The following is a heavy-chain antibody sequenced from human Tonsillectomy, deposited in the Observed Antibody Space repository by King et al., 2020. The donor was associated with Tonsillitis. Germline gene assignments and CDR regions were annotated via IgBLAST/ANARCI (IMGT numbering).Heavy chain of an antibody. CDR1: GYTFTGSY. J-gene: IGHJ4*02. V-gene: IGHV1-2*02. Sequence: QLVQSGAEVKKPGASVKVSCKASGYTFTGSYIHWVRQATGQGLEWMGWINSNSGGTAYAQKFQGRVTMSRDTFITTAYMDLSRRRSDDTALYYCARARGGSYLFAYWGQGTLVTVSS. D-gene: IGHD1-26*01. CDR3: ARARGGSYLFAY. CDR2: INSNSGGT.